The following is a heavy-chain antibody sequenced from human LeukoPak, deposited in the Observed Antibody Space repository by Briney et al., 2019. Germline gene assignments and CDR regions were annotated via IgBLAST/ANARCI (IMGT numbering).Heavy chain of an antibody. CDR2: ISSNGGST. D-gene: IGHD1-20*01. V-gene: IGHV3-64*01. Sequence: GGSLRLSCAASGFTFSSYAMHWVRQAPGKGLEYVSAISSNGGSTYYANSVKGRFTISRDNSKNTLYLQMGSLRAEDMAVYYCARETRDNWNFDYWGQGTLVSVSS. CDR1: GFTFSSYA. CDR3: ARETRDNWNFDY. J-gene: IGHJ4*02.